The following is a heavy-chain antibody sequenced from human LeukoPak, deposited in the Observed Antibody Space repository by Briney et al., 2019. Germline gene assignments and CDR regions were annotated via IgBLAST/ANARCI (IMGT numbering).Heavy chain of an antibody. D-gene: IGHD3-10*01. CDR1: GGSISSYY. J-gene: IGHJ4*02. V-gene: IGHV4-59*01. Sequence: SETLSLTCTVSGGSISSYYWSWIRQPPGKGLEWIGYIYYSGSTNYNPSLKSRVTISVDTSKNQFSLKLSSVTAADTAVYYCARAGGSGSYHKAIDYWGQGTLVTVPS. CDR3: ARAGGSGSYHKAIDY. CDR2: IYYSGST.